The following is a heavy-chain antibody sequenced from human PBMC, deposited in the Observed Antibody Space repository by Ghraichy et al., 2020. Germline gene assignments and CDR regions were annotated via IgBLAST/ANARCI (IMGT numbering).Heavy chain of an antibody. V-gene: IGHV5-51*01. J-gene: IGHJ3*02. Sequence: GESLNISCKGSGFRFTNYWIGWVRQMPGKGLEWMGIIYPDDSDTRYNPSFQGQVTISADKSISTAYLQLSSLKASESAMYYCARLSLGILFPSRGAFDIWGRGTMVTVSS. CDR2: IYPDDSDT. CDR1: GFRFTNYW. D-gene: IGHD7-27*01. CDR3: ARLSLGILFPSRGAFDI.